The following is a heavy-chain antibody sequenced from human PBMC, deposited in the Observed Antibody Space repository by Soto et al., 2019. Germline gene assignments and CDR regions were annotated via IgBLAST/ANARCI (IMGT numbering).Heavy chain of an antibody. CDR2: IRGSGAST. V-gene: IGHV3-23*01. CDR3: AKTPRVITVIKYFEN. D-gene: IGHD1-20*01. CDR1: EVTFNKYA. J-gene: IGHJ4*02. Sequence: PGGSLRLSCVASEVTFNKYALAWVRQAPGQELECVSAIRGSGASTYDADSVNCRFTISRDNSNNTRYLQMNSLRAEVKAVYYFAKTPRVITVIKYFENRGQGT.